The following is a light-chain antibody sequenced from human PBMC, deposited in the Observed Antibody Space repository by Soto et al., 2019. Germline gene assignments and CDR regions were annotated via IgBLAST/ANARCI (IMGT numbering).Light chain of an antibody. CDR1: QSVSNN. J-gene: IGKJ1*01. CDR3: QQYNNWQT. Sequence: EVVLTQSPGTLSLSPGERATLSCGASQSVSNNYLAWYQQKPGQAPRLLIYGASTRATGIPARFSGSGSGTEFTLTISSLQSEDFAIYYCQQYNNWQTFGQGTKVDI. V-gene: IGKV3-15*01. CDR2: GAS.